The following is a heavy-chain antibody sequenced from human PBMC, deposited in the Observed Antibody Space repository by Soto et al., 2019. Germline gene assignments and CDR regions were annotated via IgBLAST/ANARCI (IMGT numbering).Heavy chain of an antibody. D-gene: IGHD3-9*01. CDR1: GYTFTSFY. CDR2: INPNGGST. V-gene: IGHV1-46*01. J-gene: IGHJ6*03. Sequence: ASVKVSCKASGYTFTSFYIHWVRQAPGQGLEWMSIINPNGGSTNYAQNLQGRVTLTRDTSTSTVYMELSSLRSEDTAVYYCARATLSYFEWLVYREYYMDVWGRGTTVTVSS. CDR3: ARATLSYFEWLVYREYYMDV.